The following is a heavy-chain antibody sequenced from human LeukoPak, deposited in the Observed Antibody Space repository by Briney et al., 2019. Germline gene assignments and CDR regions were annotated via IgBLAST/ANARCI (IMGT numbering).Heavy chain of an antibody. CDR1: GGTFSSYA. CDR3: AREIRREQWLPYYMDV. D-gene: IGHD6-19*01. J-gene: IGHJ6*03. CDR2: ISSSSSYI. Sequence: SCKASGGTFSSYAISWVRQAPGKGLEWVSSISSSSSYIYYADSVKGRFTISRDNAKNSLYLQMNSLRAEDTAVYYCAREIRREQWLPYYMDVWGKGTTVTVSS. V-gene: IGHV3-21*01.